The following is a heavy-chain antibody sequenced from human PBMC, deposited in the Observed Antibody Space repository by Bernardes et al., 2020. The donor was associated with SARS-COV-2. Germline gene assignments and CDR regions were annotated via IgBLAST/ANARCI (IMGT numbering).Heavy chain of an antibody. D-gene: IGHD3-9*01. J-gene: IGHJ5*02. CDR2: FYFSGRT. CDR1: GGSISSTSYY. CDR3: ARSGYDILTGYRSWFDP. Sequence: SETLSLTCTVSGGSISSTSYYWGWLRQPPGSGLEWIANFYFSGRTYYNPSLKSRVAISVDTSKNQFSLNLTSVTAADTAVYYCARSGYDILTGYRSWFDPWGQGTLVTVSS. V-gene: IGHV4-39*01.